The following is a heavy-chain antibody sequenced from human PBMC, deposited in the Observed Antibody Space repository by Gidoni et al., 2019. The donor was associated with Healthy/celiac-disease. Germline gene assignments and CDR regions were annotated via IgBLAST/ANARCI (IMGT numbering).Heavy chain of an antibody. D-gene: IGHD2-2*01. J-gene: IGHJ5*02. V-gene: IGHV3-23*01. CDR2: ISGSGVST. Sequence: EVQLLESGGGLVQPGGSLRLSCAASGFTFTSYAMSWVRQAQGKGLEWVSAISGSGVSTYYADSVKGRFTISRDNSKNTLYLQMNSLRAEDTAVYYCAKQVVPAALYNWFDPWGQGNLVTVSS. CDR1: GFTFTSYA. CDR3: AKQVVPAALYNWFDP.